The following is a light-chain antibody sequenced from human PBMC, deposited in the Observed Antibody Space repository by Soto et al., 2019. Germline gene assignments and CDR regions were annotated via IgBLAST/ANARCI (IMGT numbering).Light chain of an antibody. J-gene: IGKJ3*01. CDR2: GVS. V-gene: IGKV3-15*01. Sequence: EIVLTQSPATLSLSPGDRATLSCRASQSVTTSLAWYQHQPGQAPRLLIYGVSTRATGIPARFSGSESGTEFTLTISSLQSEDFAVYYCQQYNDWPFTFGPGTKVDIK. CDR3: QQYNDWPFT. CDR1: QSVTTS.